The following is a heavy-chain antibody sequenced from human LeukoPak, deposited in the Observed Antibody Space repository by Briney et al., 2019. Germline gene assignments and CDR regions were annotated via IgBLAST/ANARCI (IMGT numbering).Heavy chain of an antibody. CDR2: ISHSGST. CDR3: ARGYSYGNFDY. Sequence: PSETLSLTCAVYGGSFSGYYWSWIRQPPGKGLEWIGEISHSGSTNYNPSLKSRVTISVDTSKNQFSLKLSSVTAADTAVYYCARGYSYGNFDYWGQGTLVTVSS. CDR1: GGSFSGYY. J-gene: IGHJ4*02. V-gene: IGHV4-34*01. D-gene: IGHD5-18*01.